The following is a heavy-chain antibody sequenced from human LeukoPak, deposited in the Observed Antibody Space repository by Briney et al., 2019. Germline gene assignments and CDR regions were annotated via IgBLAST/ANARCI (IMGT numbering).Heavy chain of an antibody. D-gene: IGHD6-13*01. V-gene: IGHV4-34*01. CDR1: GGSFSGYY. Sequence: QPSETLSLTCAVYGGSFSGYYWSWIRQPPGKGLEWIGEINHSGSTNYNPSLKSRVTISVDTSKNQFSLKLSSVTAADTAVYYCARGARSSSSWRLGNWFDPWGQGTLVTVSS. J-gene: IGHJ5*02. CDR2: INHSGST. CDR3: ARGARSSSSWRLGNWFDP.